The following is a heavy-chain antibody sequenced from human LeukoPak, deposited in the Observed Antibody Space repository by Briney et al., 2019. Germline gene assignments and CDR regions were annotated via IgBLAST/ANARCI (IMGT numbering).Heavy chain of an antibody. D-gene: IGHD3-9*01. CDR1: GYTFTGYY. J-gene: IGHJ4*02. Sequence: GASVKVSCKASGYTFTGYYMHWVRQAPGQGLEWMGWINLNSGGTNYAQKFQDRVTMTRDTSIRTAYMELSRLRSGDTAVYYCARSPDILTGENFDFWGQGTLVTVSS. CDR3: ARSPDILTGENFDF. CDR2: INLNSGGT. V-gene: IGHV1-2*02.